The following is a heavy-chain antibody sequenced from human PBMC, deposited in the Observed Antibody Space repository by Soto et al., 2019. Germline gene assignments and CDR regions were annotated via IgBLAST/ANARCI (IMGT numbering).Heavy chain of an antibody. D-gene: IGHD6-6*01. CDR2: ISAYNGNT. V-gene: IGHV1-18*01. CDR1: GYTFTSYG. CDR3: ARCRSGSHYYYMDV. Sequence: QVPLVQSGGEVKKPGASVKVSCKTSGYTFTSYGISWVRQAPGQGLEWMGWISAYNGNTNYAQKLQGRVSMTTDTSTSTAYMELRSLRSDDAAVYYCARCRSGSHYYYMDVWDKGTTVTVSS. J-gene: IGHJ6*03.